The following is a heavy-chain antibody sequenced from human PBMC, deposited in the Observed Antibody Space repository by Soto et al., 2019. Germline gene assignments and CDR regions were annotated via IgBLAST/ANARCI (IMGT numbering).Heavy chain of an antibody. J-gene: IGHJ6*02. V-gene: IGHV3-33*01. D-gene: IGHD4-17*01. Sequence: PGGSLRLSGAAAGCTLSSDGRHWVRQAPGKGLEGVAVIWYDGSNKYCADSVKGRITISRDNSKNTLYLQMNSLRAEDTAVYYCARDGHGEGPYGMDVWGQGTTVTVSS. CDR2: IWYDGSNK. CDR1: GCTLSSDG. CDR3: ARDGHGEGPYGMDV.